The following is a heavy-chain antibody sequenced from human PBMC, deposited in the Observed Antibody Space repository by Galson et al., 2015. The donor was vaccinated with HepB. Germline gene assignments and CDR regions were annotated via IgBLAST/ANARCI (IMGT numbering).Heavy chain of an antibody. CDR3: TLGGAAAY. D-gene: IGHD2-15*01. CDR2: IKSKTFGGTT. Sequence: SLRLSCAGSGFPFGNYAMSWFRQAPGKGLEWLGYIKSKTFGGTTQYAASVRGRFTISRDDSASLAYLQMNNLRIEDTAMYYCTLGGAAAYWGQGTLVTVSS. V-gene: IGHV3-49*03. J-gene: IGHJ4*02. CDR1: GFPFGNYA.